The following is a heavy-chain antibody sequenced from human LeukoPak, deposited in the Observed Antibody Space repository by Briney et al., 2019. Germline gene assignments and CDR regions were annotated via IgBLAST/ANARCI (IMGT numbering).Heavy chain of an antibody. Sequence: GGSLRLSCAASGFTFSSYWMHWVRQAPGKGLVWVSRINSDGSTTSYADSVKGRFTISRDNAENTLYLQLNSLRAEDTAVYYCARDYCSGGSCYFEYWGQGTLVTVSS. V-gene: IGHV3-74*01. D-gene: IGHD2-15*01. CDR1: GFTFSSYW. CDR2: INSDGSTT. CDR3: ARDYCSGGSCYFEY. J-gene: IGHJ4*02.